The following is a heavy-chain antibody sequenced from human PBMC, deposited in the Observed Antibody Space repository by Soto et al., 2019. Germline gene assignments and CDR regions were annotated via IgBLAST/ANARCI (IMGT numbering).Heavy chain of an antibody. D-gene: IGHD3-3*01. J-gene: IGHJ4*02. Sequence: QVQLVQSGAEVKKPGSSVKVSCKASGGSFGNSAINWVRQTPGQGLEWLGGFIPVYRTLNYAQKVQGSVTITADESTGTAYMTLSSLASDDTAVYYCATGVIWIGYFTVDSWGQGTRVTVSS. V-gene: IGHV1-69*01. CDR3: ATGVIWIGYFTVDS. CDR2: FIPVYRTL. CDR1: GGSFGNSA.